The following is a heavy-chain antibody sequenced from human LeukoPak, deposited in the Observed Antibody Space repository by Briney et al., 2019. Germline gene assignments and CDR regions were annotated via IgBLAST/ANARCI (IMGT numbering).Heavy chain of an antibody. CDR3: ARFSGYSSGWLRTFYFDY. CDR2: IYYSGRT. Sequence: SETLSLTCTVSGGSISSSSYYWGWIRQPPGKGLEWIGSIYYSGRTYYNPSLKSRVTISVDTSKNQFSLKLSSVTAADTAVYYCARFSGYSSGWLRTFYFDYWGQGTLVSVSP. J-gene: IGHJ4*02. D-gene: IGHD6-19*01. V-gene: IGHV4-39*01. CDR1: GGSISSSSYY.